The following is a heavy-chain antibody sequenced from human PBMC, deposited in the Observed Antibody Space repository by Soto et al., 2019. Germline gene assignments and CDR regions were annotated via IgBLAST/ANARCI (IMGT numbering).Heavy chain of an antibody. V-gene: IGHV4-59*08. CDR3: ARHDRQQLVFDY. CDR2: IYYSGFT. J-gene: IGHJ4*02. D-gene: IGHD6-13*01. Sequence: SATLSLTCTVSGGSISGYYWSWIRQPPGQGLEWIGCIYYSGFTTYNPSLKSRVTISVDTSKNQFSLRLSSVTAADTAVYYCARHDRQQLVFDYWGQGTLVTVSS. CDR1: GGSISGYY.